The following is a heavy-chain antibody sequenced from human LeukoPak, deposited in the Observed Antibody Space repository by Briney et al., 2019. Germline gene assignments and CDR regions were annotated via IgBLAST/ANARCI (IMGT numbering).Heavy chain of an antibody. J-gene: IGHJ6*03. CDR3: ARRQGYSSSTGYYYYYMDV. V-gene: IGHV4-4*09. Sequence: SETLSLTCTVSGGSISSYYWSWIRQPPGKGLEWIGYIYTNGSTNYNPSLKSRVTISVDTSKNQFSLKLSSVTAADTAVYYCARRQGYSSSTGYYYYYMDVWGKGTPVTVSS. CDR1: GGSISSYY. D-gene: IGHD6-6*01. CDR2: IYTNGST.